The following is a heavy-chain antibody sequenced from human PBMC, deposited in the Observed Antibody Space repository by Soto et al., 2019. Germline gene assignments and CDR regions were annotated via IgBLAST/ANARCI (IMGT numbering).Heavy chain of an antibody. V-gene: IGHV4-61*01. J-gene: IGHJ4*02. CDR3: ARDGVGSPANYYDSSGHFDY. CDR2: IYTSGST. Sequence: QVQLQESGPGLVKPSETLSLTCTVSGGSVSSGSYYWSWIRQPPGKGLEWIGRIYTSGSTNYNPSLKSRVTMSVDTSKNQFSLKLSSVTAADTAVYYCARDGVGSPANYYDSSGHFDYWGQGTLVTVSS. CDR1: GGSVSSGSYY. D-gene: IGHD3-22*01.